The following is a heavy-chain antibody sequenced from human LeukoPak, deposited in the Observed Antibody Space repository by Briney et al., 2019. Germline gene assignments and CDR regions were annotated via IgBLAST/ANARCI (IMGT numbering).Heavy chain of an antibody. V-gene: IGHV1-24*01. CDR2: FDPVPGET. D-gene: IGHD3-22*01. CDR3: ATDHPVTMIVAHAFDI. J-gene: IGHJ3*02. CDR1: GYTLTDLS. Sequence: VASVKVSCKVSGYTLTDLSVQWVRQAPGKGLEWMGGFDPVPGETIYAEKFQGRVTMTEDTSTDTAYMELSSLRSEDTAVYYCATDHPVTMIVAHAFDIWGQGTMVTASS.